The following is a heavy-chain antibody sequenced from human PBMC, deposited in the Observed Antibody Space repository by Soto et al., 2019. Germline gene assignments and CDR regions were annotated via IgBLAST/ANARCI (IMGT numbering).Heavy chain of an antibody. CDR1: GYTFTSYY. D-gene: IGHD6-13*01. CDR2: INPSGGST. J-gene: IGHJ4*02. Sequence: ASVKVSCKAAGYTFTSYYMHWVRQAPGQGLEWMGIINPSGGSTSYAQKFQGRVTMTRDTSTSTVYMELSSLRSEDTAVYYCSEGFDSRVSPTPRWGQGDQGTVS. V-gene: IGHV1-46*01. CDR3: SEGFDSRVSPTPR.